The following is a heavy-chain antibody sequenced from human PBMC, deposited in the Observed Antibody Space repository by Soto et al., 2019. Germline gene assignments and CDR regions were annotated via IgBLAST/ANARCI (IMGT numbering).Heavy chain of an antibody. CDR2: ISYDGSNK. CDR3: ARGELELEY. Sequence: GGSLRLSCAASGFTFSSYAMHWVRQAPGKGLEWVAVISYDGSNKYYADSVKGRFTISRDNSKNTLYLQMNSLRAEDTAVYYCARGELELEYWGQGTLVTVSS. J-gene: IGHJ4*02. CDR1: GFTFSSYA. V-gene: IGHV3-30-3*01. D-gene: IGHD1-1*01.